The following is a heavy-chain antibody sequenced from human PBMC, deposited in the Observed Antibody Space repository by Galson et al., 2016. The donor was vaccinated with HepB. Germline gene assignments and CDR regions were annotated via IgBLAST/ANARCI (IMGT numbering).Heavy chain of an antibody. Sequence: SLRLSCAASGFTFSSYSMNWVRQAPGKGLEWVSYISSSSTIYYADSVKGRFTISRDNAKNSLSLQMNSLRDEDTAVYYCARAGHSSGWYPFNFWWFDPWGQGTLVTVSS. CDR2: ISSSSTI. D-gene: IGHD6-19*01. CDR1: GFTFSSYS. J-gene: IGHJ5*02. V-gene: IGHV3-48*02. CDR3: ARAGHSSGWYPFNFWWFDP.